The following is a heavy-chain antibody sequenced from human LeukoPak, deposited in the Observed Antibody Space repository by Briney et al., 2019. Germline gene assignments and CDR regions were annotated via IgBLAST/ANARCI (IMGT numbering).Heavy chain of an antibody. CDR2: INHSGST. D-gene: IGHD3-22*01. Sequence: PSETLSLTCAVYGGSFSGYYWSWIRQPPGKGLEWIGEINHSGSTNYNPSLKSRVTISVDTSKNQFSLKLSSVTAADTAVYCCARAPGTMIVVGTAHYFDYWGQGTLVTVSS. CDR3: ARAPGTMIVVGTAHYFDY. V-gene: IGHV4-34*01. CDR1: GGSFSGYY. J-gene: IGHJ4*02.